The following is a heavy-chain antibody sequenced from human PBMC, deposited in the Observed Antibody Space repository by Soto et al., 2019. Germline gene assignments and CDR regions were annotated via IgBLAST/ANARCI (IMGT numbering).Heavy chain of an antibody. D-gene: IGHD3-10*01. J-gene: IGHJ4*02. Sequence: QVQLVQSGAELKKPGSSVKVSCKASGYTFSGCPINCVRQAPGEGLEWMGRIIPVFGTTNDAQRFEGRVTFTADESTNTAYMALRGLLSEDTAVYYCARDGGFGELKYWGPGTLVIVSS. CDR2: IIPVFGTT. V-gene: IGHV1-69*18. CDR3: ARDGGFGELKY. CDR1: GYTFSGCP.